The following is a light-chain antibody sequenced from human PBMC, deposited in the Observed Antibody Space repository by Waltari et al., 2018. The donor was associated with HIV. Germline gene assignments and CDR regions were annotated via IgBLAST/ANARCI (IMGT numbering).Light chain of an antibody. V-gene: IGLV2-14*01. Sequence: QSALTQPASVSASPGQSIPISCTGSSDDVGGYTYVSWYQQFPGKAPKLLISEDTDRASGISLRFSGSKSANTASLTISGLRPEDEADYFCASFSSTSTYVFGTGTKVTVL. CDR3: ASFSSTSTYV. CDR1: SDDVGGYTY. CDR2: EDT. J-gene: IGLJ1*01.